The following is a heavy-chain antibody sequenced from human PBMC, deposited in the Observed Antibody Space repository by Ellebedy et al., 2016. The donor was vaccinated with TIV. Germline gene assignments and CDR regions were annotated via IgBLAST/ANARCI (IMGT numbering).Heavy chain of an antibody. CDR2: VYWNDDK. J-gene: IGHJ4*02. CDR1: GFSLSAYAVG. V-gene: IGHV2-5*01. Sequence: SGPTLVKPTQPLTLTCTFSGFSLSAYAVGVHWIRQPPGKALEWLALVYWNDDKQYSPSLQPRLTITKDTSKNQVVLTMTDVDPVDTATYYCAHSAGWLPDYWGPGTLITVS. CDR3: AHSAGWLPDY. D-gene: IGHD5-12*01.